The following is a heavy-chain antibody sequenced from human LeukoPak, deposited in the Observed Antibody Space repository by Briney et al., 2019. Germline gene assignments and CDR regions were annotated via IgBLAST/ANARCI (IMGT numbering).Heavy chain of an antibody. J-gene: IGHJ4*02. CDR2: ISGYNGNT. CDR3: ARSVPTIYYGSGSYVGDY. V-gene: IGHV1-18*01. Sequence: ASVKVSCKASGYTLATYGISWVRQAPGQGLEWMAWISGYNGNTNYAQKFQGRVTMTRDTSISTAYMELSRLRSDDTAVYYCARSVPTIYYGSGSYVGDYWGQGTLVTVSS. CDR1: GYTLATYG. D-gene: IGHD3-10*01.